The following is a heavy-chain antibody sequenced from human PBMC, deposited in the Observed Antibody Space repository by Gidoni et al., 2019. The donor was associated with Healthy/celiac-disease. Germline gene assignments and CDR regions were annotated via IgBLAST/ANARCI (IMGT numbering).Heavy chain of an antibody. Sequence: QVQLQQWGAGLLKPSETLSLTCAVYGGSFSGYYWSCIRQPPGKGLEWIGEINHSGSTNYNPSLKSRVTISVDTSKNQFSLKLSSVTAADTAVYYCARGCRPYYFDYWGQGTLVTVSS. V-gene: IGHV4-34*01. CDR1: GGSFSGYY. J-gene: IGHJ4*02. CDR3: ARGCRPYYFDY. CDR2: INHSGST.